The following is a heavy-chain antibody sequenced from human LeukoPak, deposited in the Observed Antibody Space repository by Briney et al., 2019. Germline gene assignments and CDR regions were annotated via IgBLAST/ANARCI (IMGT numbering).Heavy chain of an antibody. V-gene: IGHV1-69*13. D-gene: IGHD3-22*01. CDR2: IIPIFGTA. CDR3: ARDQPYDSSGYYYFPRWFAP. Sequence: GASVKVSCKASGSTFSSYAISWVRQAPGQGLEWMGGIIPIFGTANYAQKFQGRVTITADESTSTAYMELSSLRSEDTAVYYCARDQPYDSSGYYYFPRWFAPWGQGTLVTVSS. CDR1: GSTFSSYA. J-gene: IGHJ5*02.